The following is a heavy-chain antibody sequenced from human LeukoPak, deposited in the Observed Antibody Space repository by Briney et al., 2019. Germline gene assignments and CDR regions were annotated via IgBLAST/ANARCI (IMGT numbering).Heavy chain of an antibody. CDR3: ARDIHWAFDY. CDR1: GFTFNSYS. Sequence: GGSLRLSCGASGFTFNSYSMNWVRQAPGKGLEWGSYISSSTSRIYYADPVKGRFPISRDSARRSLFLQMNSLRDEDTAVYYCARDIHWAFDYWGQGTLVTVSS. V-gene: IGHV3-48*02. J-gene: IGHJ4*02. CDR2: ISSSTSRI. D-gene: IGHD7-27*01.